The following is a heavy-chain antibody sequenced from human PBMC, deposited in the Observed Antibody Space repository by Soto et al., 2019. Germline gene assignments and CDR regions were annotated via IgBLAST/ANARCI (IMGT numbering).Heavy chain of an antibody. Sequence: ESLTISGKGSGYSFTSYWISLVRQMPGKGLEWMGRIDPSDSYTNYSPSFQGHVTISADKSISTAYLQWSSLKASDTAMYYCARHSTRFYYYYGMDVWGQGTTVTVSS. CDR2: IDPSDSYT. V-gene: IGHV5-10-1*01. CDR3: ARHSTRFYYYYGMDV. CDR1: GYSFTSYW. J-gene: IGHJ6*02. D-gene: IGHD2-15*01.